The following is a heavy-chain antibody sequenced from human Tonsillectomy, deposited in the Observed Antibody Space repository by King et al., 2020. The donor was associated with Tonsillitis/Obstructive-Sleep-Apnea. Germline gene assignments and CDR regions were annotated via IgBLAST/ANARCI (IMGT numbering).Heavy chain of an antibody. J-gene: IGHJ4*02. CDR1: GGTFSSYA. D-gene: IGHD3-22*01. CDR2: IIPILGIA. CDR3: ARGSDSSGYDENSLDY. Sequence: VQLVRSGAEVKKPGSSVKVSCKASGGTFSSYAISWVRQAPGQGLEWMGGIIPILGIANYAQKFQGRVTITADKSTSTAYMELSSLRSEDTAVYYCARGSDSSGYDENSLDYWGQGTLVTVSS. V-gene: IGHV1-69*10.